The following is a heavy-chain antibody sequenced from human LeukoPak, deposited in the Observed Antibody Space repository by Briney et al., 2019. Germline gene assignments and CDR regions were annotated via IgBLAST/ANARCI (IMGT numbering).Heavy chain of an antibody. CDR1: GGSISSYY. Sequence: SETLSLTCTVSGGSISSYYWNWIRQPPVKGLEWIGYIYYSGSTNYNPSLRSRVTISVDTSKNQISLKLRSVTVADTAVYYCARHTLVAASSFDYWGQGTLVTVSS. D-gene: IGHD2-15*01. CDR2: IYYSGST. J-gene: IGHJ4*02. CDR3: ARHTLVAASSFDY. V-gene: IGHV4-59*08.